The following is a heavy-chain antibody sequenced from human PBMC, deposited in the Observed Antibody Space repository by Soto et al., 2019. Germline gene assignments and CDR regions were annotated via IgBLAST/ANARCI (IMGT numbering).Heavy chain of an antibody. CDR3: ARERIAVAGHDAFDI. D-gene: IGHD6-19*01. Sequence: SETLSLTCAVYGGSFSGYYWSWIRQPPGKGLEWIGEINHSGSTNYNPSLKSRVTISVDTSKNQFSLKLSSVTAADTAVYYCARERIAVAGHDAFDIWGQGTMVTVSS. CDR1: GGSFSGYY. CDR2: INHSGST. V-gene: IGHV4-34*01. J-gene: IGHJ3*02.